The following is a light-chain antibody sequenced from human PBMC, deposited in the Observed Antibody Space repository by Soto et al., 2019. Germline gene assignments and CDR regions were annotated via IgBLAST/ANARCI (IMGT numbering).Light chain of an antibody. CDR1: QSISSY. CDR2: AAS. J-gene: IGKJ1*01. CDR3: QQSYSTPLWT. V-gene: IGKV1-39*01. Sequence: DIQMTQSPSSLSASVGDRVTITCRASQSISSYLNWYQQKPGKAPKLLIYAASSLQSGVPSRFSGSGSGTDFTLTISSLQPEDFANYYCQQSYSTPLWTFGQGTKV.